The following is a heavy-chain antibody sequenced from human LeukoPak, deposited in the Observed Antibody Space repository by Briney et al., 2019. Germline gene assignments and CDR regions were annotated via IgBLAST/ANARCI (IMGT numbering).Heavy chain of an antibody. CDR1: GFTFSGYA. D-gene: IGHD4-23*01. CDR2: ISGSGGST. CDR3: ARTRLRWTRGAFDI. Sequence: GGSLRLSCAASGFTFSGYAMSWVRQAPGKGLEWVSAISGSGGSTYYADSVKGRFTISRDNSKNTLYLQMNSLRAEDTAVYYCARTRLRWTRGAFDIWGQGTMVTVSS. J-gene: IGHJ3*02. V-gene: IGHV3-23*01.